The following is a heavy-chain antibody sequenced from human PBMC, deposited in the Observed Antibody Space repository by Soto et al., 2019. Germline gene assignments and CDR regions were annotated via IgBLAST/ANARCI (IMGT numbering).Heavy chain of an antibody. V-gene: IGHV1-69*19. Sequence: QVQLVQSGAEVKKPGSSVKVSCKASGGTFSSYAISWVRQAPGQGLEWMGGIIPIFGTANYAQKFQGRVTITADESTSTAHMELSSLRSADTAVDYCASGGSSGWYPPLGYCGHGPLVTVSS. CDR3: ASGGSSGWYPPLGY. CDR2: IIPIFGTA. J-gene: IGHJ4*01. D-gene: IGHD6-19*01. CDR1: GGTFSSYA.